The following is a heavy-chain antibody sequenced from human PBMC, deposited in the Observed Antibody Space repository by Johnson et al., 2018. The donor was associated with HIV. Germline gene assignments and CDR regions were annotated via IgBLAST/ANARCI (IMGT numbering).Heavy chain of an antibody. CDR3: ARGVRGVIID. D-gene: IGHD3-10*01. J-gene: IGHJ3*01. CDR1: RFTFSNAW. V-gene: IGHV3-23*04. Sequence: VQLVESGGGLVKPGGSLRLSCAASRFTFSNAWMTWVRQAPGKGLEWVSAISGSGGSTYYADSVKGRFTISRDNSKNTLYLQMNSLRAEDTAVYNCARGVRGVIIDWGQGTMVAVSS. CDR2: ISGSGGST.